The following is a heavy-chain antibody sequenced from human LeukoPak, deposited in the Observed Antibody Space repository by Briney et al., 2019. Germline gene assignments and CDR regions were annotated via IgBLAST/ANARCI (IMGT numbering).Heavy chain of an antibody. CDR3: ARAIPYGDYVLRSSYYFDY. J-gene: IGHJ4*02. CDR2: IYYSGST. D-gene: IGHD4-17*01. Sequence: TSETLSLTCTVSGGSISSSSYYWGWIRQPPGKGLEWIGSIYYSGSTYYNPSLKSRVTISVDTSKNQFSLKLSSVTAADTAVYYCARAIPYGDYVLRSSYYFDYWGQGTLVTVSS. V-gene: IGHV4-39*07. CDR1: GGSISSSSYY.